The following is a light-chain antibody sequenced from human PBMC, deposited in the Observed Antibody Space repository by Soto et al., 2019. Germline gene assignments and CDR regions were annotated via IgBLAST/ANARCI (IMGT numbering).Light chain of an antibody. J-gene: IGKJ1*01. Sequence: EIVMTQSPATLSVSPGERATLSCRASQSVGDNLAWYQRQPGQPRRLLIYGASTRATGIPLRFSGSGSGTDFTLTISSLQSEDFAVYYCQQYDTWPPATFGQGTKVEI. V-gene: IGKV3-15*01. CDR3: QQYDTWPPAT. CDR2: GAS. CDR1: QSVGDN.